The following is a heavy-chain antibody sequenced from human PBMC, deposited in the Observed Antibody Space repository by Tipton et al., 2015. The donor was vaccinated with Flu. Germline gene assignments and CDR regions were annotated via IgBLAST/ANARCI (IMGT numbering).Heavy chain of an antibody. Sequence: TLSLTCNVSGDSISTGSHYWNWIRQPAGKGLEWIGRIYTSWSTTYNPSLKSRVTISIDTSKNQFSLKLSAVTAADTAVYYCARDYCSGGSCYPDYWGQGTLVAVSS. V-gene: IGHV4-61*02. J-gene: IGHJ4*02. CDR1: GDSISTGSHY. D-gene: IGHD2-15*01. CDR2: IYTSWST. CDR3: ARDYCSGGSCYPDY.